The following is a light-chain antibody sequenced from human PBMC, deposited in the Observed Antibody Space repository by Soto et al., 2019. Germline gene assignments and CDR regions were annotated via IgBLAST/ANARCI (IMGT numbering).Light chain of an antibody. CDR3: QQYGSSWT. J-gene: IGKJ1*01. V-gene: IGKV3-20*01. CDR1: QSVSGN. Sequence: EIVMTQSPATLSVSPGQRVTLSCRASQSVSGNLAWYQQKPGQAPRLLIYGASSRATGIPDRFSGSGSGTDFTLTISRLEPEDFAVYYCQQYGSSWTFGQGTKVDSK. CDR2: GAS.